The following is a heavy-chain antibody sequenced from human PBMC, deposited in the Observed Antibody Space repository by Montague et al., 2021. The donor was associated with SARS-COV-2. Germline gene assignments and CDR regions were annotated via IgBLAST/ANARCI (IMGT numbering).Heavy chain of an antibody. J-gene: IGHJ4*02. D-gene: IGHD4-11*01. Sequence: SETLSLTCAVSGVSITSTNWWSLFRQPPGKELEWFGEISYGGIATYYPPLKSRATISMDRSRNLFSLKLSSVNAADTAIYYCAGKVLTVPADYWGQGTLVTVS. CDR1: GVSITSTNW. CDR2: ISYGGIA. CDR3: AGKVLTVPADY. V-gene: IGHV4-4*02.